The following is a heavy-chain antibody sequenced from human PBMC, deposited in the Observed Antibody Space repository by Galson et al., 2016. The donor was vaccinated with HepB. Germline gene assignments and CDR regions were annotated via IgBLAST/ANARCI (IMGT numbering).Heavy chain of an antibody. CDR3: ASWGYSSSRYSDY. CDR1: GGSISSGGYY. D-gene: IGHD6-13*01. Sequence: TLSLTCTVPGGSISSGGYYWSWIRQHPGKGLEWIGYIYYSGSTYYNPSLRSRVTISADTSKNQFSLKLSSVTAADTAVYYCASWGYSSSRYSDYWGQGTLVTVSS. J-gene: IGHJ4*02. V-gene: IGHV4-31*03. CDR2: IYYSGST.